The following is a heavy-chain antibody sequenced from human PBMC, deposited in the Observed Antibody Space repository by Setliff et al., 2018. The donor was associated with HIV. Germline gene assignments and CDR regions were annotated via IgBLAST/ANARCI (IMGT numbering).Heavy chain of an antibody. D-gene: IGHD3-22*01. CDR2: IRGKSDII. J-gene: IGHJ4*02. V-gene: IGHV3-48*01. Sequence: GGSLRLSCVASSGFAFSDNPMNWVHQSPGKVLEWISHIRGKSDIIKYAESVMGRFTISRDNAKNSLYLEMNSLRAEDTAIYYCARDYNYIFDSWGQGVLVTVSS. CDR1: GFAFSDNP. CDR3: ARDYNYIFDS.